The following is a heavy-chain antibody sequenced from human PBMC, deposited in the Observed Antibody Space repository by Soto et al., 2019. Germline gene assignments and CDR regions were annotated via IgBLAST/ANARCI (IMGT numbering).Heavy chain of an antibody. CDR3: ARDDGLSSTNVKAFDI. V-gene: IGHV3-21*01. J-gene: IGHJ3*02. CDR2: ITSSGHYI. CDR1: GFIFRNYG. Sequence: GGSLRLSCAASGFIFRNYGMNWVRQAPGKGPEWVSSITSSGHYIYYADSVKGRFTISRDNPKNLLYLQMDSLRAEDTAVYYCARDDGLSSTNVKAFDIWGQGTKVTVSS. D-gene: IGHD2-2*01.